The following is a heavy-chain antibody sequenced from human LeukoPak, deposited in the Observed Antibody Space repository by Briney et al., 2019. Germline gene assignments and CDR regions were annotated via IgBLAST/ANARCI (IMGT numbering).Heavy chain of an antibody. CDR3: ARDLLDY. J-gene: IGHJ4*02. CDR2: ISRDSITT. Sequence: GGSLRLSCAASAFTFSNYWMHWVRQAPGKGLEWVSYISRDSITTYYADSVKGRFTISRDNAKNSLYLQMNSLRDEDTAVYFCARDLLDYWGQGTLVTVSS. CDR1: AFTFSNYW. V-gene: IGHV3-48*02.